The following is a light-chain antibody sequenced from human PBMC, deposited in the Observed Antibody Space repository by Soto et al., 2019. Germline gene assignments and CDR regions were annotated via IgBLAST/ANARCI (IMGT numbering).Light chain of an antibody. V-gene: IGLV2-14*01. J-gene: IGLJ1*01. CDR1: SSDVGGYNY. CDR3: SSYTSSTTNYV. CDR2: EVS. Sequence: QSALTQPASVSGSPGQSITISCTGTSSDVGGYNYVSWYQQHPGKAPKLMIYEVSTRPSGISNRFSGSKSGNTASRTISGLQSEDEADYYSSSYTSSTTNYVFGIGTKVTVL.